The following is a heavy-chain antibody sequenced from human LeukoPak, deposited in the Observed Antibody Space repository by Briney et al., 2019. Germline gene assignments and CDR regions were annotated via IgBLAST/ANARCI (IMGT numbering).Heavy chain of an antibody. CDR2: MNPNSGNT. CDR1: GYTFTSYD. CDR3: ARAPSRRCSSTSCYPKYYFDY. V-gene: IGHV1-8*03. D-gene: IGHD2-2*01. J-gene: IGHJ4*02. Sequence: ASVTVSCKASGYTFTSYDINWVRQATGQGLEWMGWMNPNSGNTGYAQKFQGRVTITRNTSISTAYMELSSLRSEDTAVYYCARAPSRRCSSTSCYPKYYFDYWGQGTLVTVSS.